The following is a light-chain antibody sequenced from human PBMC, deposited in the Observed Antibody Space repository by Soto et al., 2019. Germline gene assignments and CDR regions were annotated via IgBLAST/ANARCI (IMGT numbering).Light chain of an antibody. CDR3: HQYDDWPPGGT. J-gene: IGKJ1*01. CDR1: QSVDTD. CDR2: GAS. V-gene: IGKV3-15*01. Sequence: EIVLTQSPATLSVSPGDRATLSCRASQSVDTDLAWYQQKPGQAPRLLIYGASTRATGIPARFSGSGSGTDFTLTISSLQSEDFAVYYCHQYDDWPPGGTFGQGTKVDI.